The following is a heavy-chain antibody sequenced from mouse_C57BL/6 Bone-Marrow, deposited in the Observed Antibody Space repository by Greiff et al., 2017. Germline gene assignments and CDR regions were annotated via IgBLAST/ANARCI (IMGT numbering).Heavy chain of an antibody. CDR2: IWRGGST. D-gene: IGHD1-1*01. CDR1: GFSLTSYG. V-gene: IGHV2-5*01. J-gene: IGHJ2*01. Sequence: QVQLQQSGPGLVQPSQSLSITCTVSGFSLTSYGVHWVRQSPGKGLEWLGVIWRGGSTDYNAAFMSRLSITKDNSKSQVSFKMNSLQADDTAIYYCAKNALTTVVYFDYWGQGTTLTVSS. CDR3: AKNALTTVVYFDY.